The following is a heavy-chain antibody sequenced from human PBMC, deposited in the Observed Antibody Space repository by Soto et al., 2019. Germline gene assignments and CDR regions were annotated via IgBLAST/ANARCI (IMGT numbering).Heavy chain of an antibody. CDR2: INHSGST. D-gene: IGHD3-10*01. CDR3: ARGKKRGAPVVITMVRGVIYYFDY. CDR1: GGSFSGYY. J-gene: IGHJ4*02. Sequence: KQSQTLSLTCAVYGGSFSGYYWSWIRQPPGKGLEWIGEINHSGSTNYNPSLKSRVTISVDTSKNQFSLKLSSVTAADTAVYYCARGKKRGAPVVITMVRGVIYYFDYWGQGTLVTVSS. V-gene: IGHV4-34*01.